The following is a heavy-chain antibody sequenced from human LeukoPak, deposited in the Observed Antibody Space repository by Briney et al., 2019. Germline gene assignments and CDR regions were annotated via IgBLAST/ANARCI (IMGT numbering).Heavy chain of an antibody. Sequence: SETLSLTCTVSGGSFSSYYWSWIRQPPGEGLEWIGHISYTGKTKYNPSLKSRVTISLDTSKNQFSLKLTSVTAAGTAVYYCARWEYASSWFDPWGQGTLVTVSS. CDR1: GGSFSSYY. CDR3: ARWEYASSWFDP. CDR2: ISYTGKT. J-gene: IGHJ5*02. D-gene: IGHD1-26*01. V-gene: IGHV4-59*08.